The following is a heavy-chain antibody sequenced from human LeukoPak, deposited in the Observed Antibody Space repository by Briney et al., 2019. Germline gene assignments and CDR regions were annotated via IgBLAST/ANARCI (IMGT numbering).Heavy chain of an antibody. CDR1: GFTFSSYG. D-gene: IGHD2-15*01. CDR2: ISYDGNNK. Sequence: GGSLRLSCAASGFTFSSYGMHWVRQAPGKGLEWVAVISYDGNNKYYADSVKGRFTISRDNSKNTLYLQMNSLRAEDTAVYYCARAWSQFPTNDAFDIWGQGTMVTVSS. J-gene: IGHJ3*02. V-gene: IGHV3-30*03. CDR3: ARAWSQFPTNDAFDI.